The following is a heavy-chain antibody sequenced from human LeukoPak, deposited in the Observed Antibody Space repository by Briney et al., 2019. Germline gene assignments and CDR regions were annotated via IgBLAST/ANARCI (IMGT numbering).Heavy chain of an antibody. V-gene: IGHV3-21*01. J-gene: IGHJ4*02. Sequence: GGSLRLSCAASGFTFSTYAMSWVRQAPGKGLEWVSSISSSSSYIYYADSVKGRFTISRDNAKNSLYLQMNSLRAEDTAVYYCARGSRDGYHFDYWGQGTLVTVSS. CDR3: ARGSRDGYHFDY. D-gene: IGHD5-24*01. CDR2: ISSSSSYI. CDR1: GFTFSTYA.